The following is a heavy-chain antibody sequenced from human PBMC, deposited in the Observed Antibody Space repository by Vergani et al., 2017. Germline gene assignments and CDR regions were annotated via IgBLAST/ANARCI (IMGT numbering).Heavy chain of an antibody. J-gene: IGHJ6*03. CDR3: ARGPGLDPKYYYYYMDV. Sequence: QVQLVQSGAEVKKPGSSVKVSCKASGGTFSSYAISWVRQAPGQGLEWMGGIIPIFGTANYAQKFQGRVTITADGATSTAYMELSSLRSEDTAVYYCARGPGLDPKYYYYYMDVWGKGTTVTVSS. V-gene: IGHV1-69*01. CDR2: IIPIFGTA. CDR1: GGTFSSYA.